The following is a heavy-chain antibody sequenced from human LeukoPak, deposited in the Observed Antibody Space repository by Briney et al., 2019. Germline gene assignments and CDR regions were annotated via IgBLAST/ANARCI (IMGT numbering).Heavy chain of an antibody. J-gene: IGHJ3*02. Sequence: GASVKVSCKASGGTFSSYAISWVRQAPGQGLEWMGRIIPIFGTANYAQKFQGRVTITTDESTSTAYMELSSLRSEDTAVYYCARVAGAEGAFDIWGQGTMVTVSS. V-gene: IGHV1-69*05. CDR3: ARVAGAEGAFDI. D-gene: IGHD2-15*01. CDR2: IIPIFGTA. CDR1: GGTFSSYA.